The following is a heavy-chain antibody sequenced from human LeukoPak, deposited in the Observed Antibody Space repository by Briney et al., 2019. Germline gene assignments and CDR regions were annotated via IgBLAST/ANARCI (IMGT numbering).Heavy chain of an antibody. CDR2: IYYSGST. CDR3: ARAAANYFDY. D-gene: IGHD2-15*01. V-gene: IGHV4-59*01. Sequence: PSETLSLTCTVSGGSISSYYWSWIRQPPGKGLEWIGYIYYSGSTNYNPSLKSRVTISVDTSKNQFSLKLSSVTAADTAAYYCARAAANYFDYWGQGTLVTVSS. J-gene: IGHJ4*02. CDR1: GGSISSYY.